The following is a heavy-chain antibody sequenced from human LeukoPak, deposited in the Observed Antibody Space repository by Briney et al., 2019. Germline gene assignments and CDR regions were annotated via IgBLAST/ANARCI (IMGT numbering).Heavy chain of an antibody. J-gene: IGHJ4*02. CDR3: AKDSGWELLAGVFDY. CDR1: GFTFSTYG. Sequence: GGSLRLSCVVSGFTFSTYGMHWVRQAPGKGLEWVAVISNDGSNRYYVESVKGRSTISRDSSKNTLYLQMNSLRLEGTAVYYCAKDSGWELLAGVFDYWGQGTLVTVSS. D-gene: IGHD1-26*01. V-gene: IGHV3-30*18. CDR2: ISNDGSNR.